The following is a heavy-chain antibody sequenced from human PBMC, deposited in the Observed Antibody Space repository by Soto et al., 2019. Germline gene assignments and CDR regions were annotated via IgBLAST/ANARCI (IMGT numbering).Heavy chain of an antibody. D-gene: IGHD3-9*01. CDR2: IRHKAYGGTT. V-gene: IGHV3-49*03. Sequence: PGGSLRLSCTGSGFTFGDFGVSWFRQAPGKGLEWVSFIRHKAYGGTTEYAASVKGRFTISRDDSKSIASLQMDSLRTEDTAVYYCTIYNILTGYAHWGQGSVVTVSS. CDR3: TIYNILTGYAH. J-gene: IGHJ4*02. CDR1: GFTFGDFG.